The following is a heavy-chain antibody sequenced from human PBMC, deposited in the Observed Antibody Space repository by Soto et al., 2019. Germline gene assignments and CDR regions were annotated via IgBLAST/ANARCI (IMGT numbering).Heavy chain of an antibody. CDR3: VRGKWSGYSDGTYYHGLDV. CDR2: INYSEIT. V-gene: IGHV4-34*01. Sequence: ETLSLTCAVYGGSFSGYYWSWIRQPPGKGLEWIGEINYSEITKYNPSLKSRVTISLDTSKSQFSLKLNSVTAADTAVYYCVRGKWSGYSDGTYYHGLDVWGQGTTVTVSS. CDR1: GGSFSGYY. J-gene: IGHJ6*02. D-gene: IGHD5-18*01.